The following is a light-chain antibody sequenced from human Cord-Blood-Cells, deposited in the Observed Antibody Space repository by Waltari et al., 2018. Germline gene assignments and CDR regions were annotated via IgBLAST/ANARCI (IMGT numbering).Light chain of an antibody. Sequence: DIQLTQSPSXLSAXXGDXXXXTCRASQGISSYLAWYQQKPGKAPKLLIYAASTLQSGVPSRFSGSGSGTEFTLTISSLQPEDFATYYCQQLNSYPLTFGGGTKVEIK. CDR3: QQLNSYPLT. V-gene: IGKV1-9*01. J-gene: IGKJ4*01. CDR1: QGISSY. CDR2: AAS.